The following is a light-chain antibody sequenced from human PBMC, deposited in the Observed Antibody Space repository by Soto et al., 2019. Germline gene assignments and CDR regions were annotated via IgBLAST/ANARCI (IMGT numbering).Light chain of an antibody. J-gene: IGKJ2*01. Sequence: EIVMTQSPVALSVSPGERAALSCRASQSVGRNFAWYQQRPGQAPRVLIYGTSTRATGVPARFSGSGSGTDFTLTISSLQSEDVAFYYCQQYNSWPYTFGEGTRLEI. CDR1: QSVGRN. V-gene: IGKV3-15*01. CDR2: GTS. CDR3: QQYNSWPYT.